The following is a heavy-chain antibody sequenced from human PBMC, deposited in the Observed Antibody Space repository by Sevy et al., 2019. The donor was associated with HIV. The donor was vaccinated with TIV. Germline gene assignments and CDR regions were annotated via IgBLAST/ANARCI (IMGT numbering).Heavy chain of an antibody. J-gene: IGHJ4*02. CDR2: ISSSSSYI. CDR1: GFTFSSYS. D-gene: IGHD3-22*01. Sequence: GGSLRLSCAASGFTFSSYSMNWVRQAPGKGLEWVSSISSSSSYIYYADSVKGRFTISRDNAKNSLYLQMNSLRAEDTAVYYCARDPGAMIIGGDYFDYWGQGTLVTVSS. CDR3: ARDPGAMIIGGDYFDY. V-gene: IGHV3-21*01.